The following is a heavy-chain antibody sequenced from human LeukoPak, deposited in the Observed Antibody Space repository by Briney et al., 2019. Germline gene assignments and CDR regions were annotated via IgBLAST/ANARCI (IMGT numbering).Heavy chain of an antibody. CDR3: TRDEGATETTYRFDY. Sequence: GGSLRLSCAASGFVFSSYYMSWDRRAPGKGLEWLAIIKYDGSEKYYLDSVKGRFTISRDNAKNSVYLQMDSLRAEDTAVYYCTRDEGATETTYRFDYWGQGTLVTVSS. D-gene: IGHD4-17*01. CDR2: IKYDGSEK. CDR1: GFVFSSYY. V-gene: IGHV3-7*03. J-gene: IGHJ4*02.